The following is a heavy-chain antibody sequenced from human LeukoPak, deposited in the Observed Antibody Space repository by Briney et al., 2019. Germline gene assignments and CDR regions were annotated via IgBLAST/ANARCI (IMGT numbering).Heavy chain of an antibody. V-gene: IGHV3-23*01. CDR1: GFTFSNYA. D-gene: IGHD5-12*01. CDR3: AKVKGYSAYDPIDY. Sequence: GGSLRLSCAASGFTFSNYAMSWVRQAPGKGLEWVSTISGSGGSTYYADAVKGRFTISRDNSKSTLYLQVNSLRAEDAAVYYCAKVKGYSAYDPIDYWGQGTLVTVSS. J-gene: IGHJ4*02. CDR2: ISGSGGST.